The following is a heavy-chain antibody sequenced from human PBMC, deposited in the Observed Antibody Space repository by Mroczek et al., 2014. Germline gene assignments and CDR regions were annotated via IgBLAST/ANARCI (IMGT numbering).Heavy chain of an antibody. CDR1: GGSFSGYY. Sequence: QVQLQESGAGLLKPSETLSLTCAVYGGSFSGYYWSWIRQPPGKGLEWIGEINHSGSTNYNPSLKSRVTISVDTSKNQFSLKLSSVTAADTAVYYCARGLDYDILTGYYTLDYVGPGNPGHRLL. J-gene: IGHJ4*02. CDR3: ARGLDYDILTGYYTLDY. CDR2: INHSGST. D-gene: IGHD3-9*01. V-gene: IGHV4-34*01.